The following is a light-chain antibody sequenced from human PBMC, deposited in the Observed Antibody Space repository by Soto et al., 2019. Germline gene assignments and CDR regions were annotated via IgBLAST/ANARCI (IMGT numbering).Light chain of an antibody. CDR3: QQYGSSPWT. CDR2: VAS. CDR1: QSVSSSY. Sequence: EIVLTQSPGTLSLSPGERATLSCRASQSVSSSYLAWYQQKPGQAPRLLIYVASSRATGIPDRFSGSGSGTDFTLTISRMELEDFAVYYCQQYGSSPWTFGQGAKVEIK. V-gene: IGKV3-20*01. J-gene: IGKJ1*01.